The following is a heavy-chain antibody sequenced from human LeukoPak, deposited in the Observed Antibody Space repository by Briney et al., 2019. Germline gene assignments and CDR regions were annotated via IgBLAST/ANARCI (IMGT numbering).Heavy chain of an antibody. CDR2: IAYDGSRA. D-gene: IGHD1-14*01. V-gene: IGHV3-33*08. Sequence: GGSLRLSCVASGFTFSSFAMSWVRQAPGKGLEWVAVIAYDGSRAFYADSVKGRFTISRDNSKNTMSVQMDDLRAEDTAVYYCTRYNNDHFDYWGQGTLVTVSS. CDR3: TRYNNDHFDY. CDR1: GFTFSSFA. J-gene: IGHJ4*02.